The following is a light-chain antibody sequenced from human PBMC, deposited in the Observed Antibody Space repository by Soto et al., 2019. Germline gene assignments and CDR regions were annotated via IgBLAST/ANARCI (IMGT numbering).Light chain of an antibody. CDR1: QSVSSSY. CDR3: QQYGSSPRLT. Sequence: EIVLTQSPGTLSLSPGERATLSCRASQSVSSSYLAWYQQKPGQAPRLLIYGASSRPTGIPDRFSGSGSGTDFTLTISRLEPEDFAVYYCQQYGSSPRLTFGGGTKVDIK. J-gene: IGKJ4*01. CDR2: GAS. V-gene: IGKV3-20*01.